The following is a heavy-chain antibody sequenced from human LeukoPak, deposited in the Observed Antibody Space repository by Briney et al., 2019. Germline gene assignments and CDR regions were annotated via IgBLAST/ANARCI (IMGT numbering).Heavy chain of an antibody. J-gene: IGHJ4*02. Sequence: GGSLRLSCAASGFTFSSYGLSWVRQAPGKGLEWVAAIRASVSGTYYADSVQGRFIISRDNSKNTLYLQMDRLRANDTAVYYCAKDLNNNGRGFDYWGQGTLVTVSS. CDR1: GFTFSSYG. V-gene: IGHV3-23*01. CDR3: AKDLNNNGRGFDY. CDR2: IRASVSGT. D-gene: IGHD1-14*01.